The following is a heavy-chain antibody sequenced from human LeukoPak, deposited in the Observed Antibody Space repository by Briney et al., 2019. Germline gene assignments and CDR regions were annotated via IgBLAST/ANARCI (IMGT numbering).Heavy chain of an antibody. CDR2: ISSNGGST. Sequence: GGSLRLSCSASGFTFSSYAMHWVRQAPGKGLEYVSAISSNGGSTYYADSVKGRFTISRDNSKNTLYLQMSSLRAEDTAVYYCASLAAAGSDYWGQGTLVTVSS. J-gene: IGHJ4*02. D-gene: IGHD6-13*01. CDR3: ASLAAAGSDY. V-gene: IGHV3-64D*06. CDR1: GFTFSSYA.